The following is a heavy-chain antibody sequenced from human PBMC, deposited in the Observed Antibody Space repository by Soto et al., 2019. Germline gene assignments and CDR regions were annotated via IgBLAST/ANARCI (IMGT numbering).Heavy chain of an antibody. CDR1: GYTFTSYY. CDR3: ARDRRDIVVVPAAMPACILDY. CDR2: INPSGGST. V-gene: IGHV1-46*01. J-gene: IGHJ4*02. D-gene: IGHD2-2*01. Sequence: ASVKVSCKASGYTFTSYYMHWVRQAPGQGLEWMGIINPSGGSTSYAQKFQGRVTMTRDTSTSTVYMELSSLRSEDTAVYYCARDRRDIVVVPAAMPACILDYWGQGTLVTVSS.